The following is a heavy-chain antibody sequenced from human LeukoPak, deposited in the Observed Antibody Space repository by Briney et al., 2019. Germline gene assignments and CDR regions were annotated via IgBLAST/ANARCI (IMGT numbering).Heavy chain of an antibody. CDR1: GGTFSSYA. CDR3: AREGPNESNLN. CDR2: IIPIFGTA. D-gene: IGHD1-1*01. J-gene: IGHJ4*02. V-gene: IGHV1-69*05. Sequence: ASVKVSCKASGGTFSSYAISWVRQAPGQGLEWMGGIIPIFGTANYAQKFQGRVTITTDESTSTAYMELSSLGSEDTAVYYCAREGPNESNLNWGQGTLVTVSS.